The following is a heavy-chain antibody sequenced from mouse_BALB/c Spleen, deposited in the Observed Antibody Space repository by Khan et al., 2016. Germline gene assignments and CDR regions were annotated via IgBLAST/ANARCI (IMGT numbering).Heavy chain of an antibody. Sequence: VQLQESGAELMKPGASVKISCKASGYTFSRYWIKWIKERPGHGLEWIGEILPGTDSTNYNDKFKGKAAFTAESSPSTAYIQLNSLTSEDSAVYYCARGASWGQGTLVTVSA. V-gene: IGHV1-9*01. CDR2: ILPGTDST. CDR1: GYTFSRYW. J-gene: IGHJ3*01. CDR3: ARGAS.